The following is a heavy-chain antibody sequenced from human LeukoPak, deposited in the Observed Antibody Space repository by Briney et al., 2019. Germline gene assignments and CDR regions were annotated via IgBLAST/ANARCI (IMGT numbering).Heavy chain of an antibody. D-gene: IGHD4-11*01. J-gene: IGHJ6*03. V-gene: IGHV3-73*01. CDR3: TVTVTTDYGYYYYMDV. Sequence: GGSLRLSCAASGFTFSGSAMHWVRQASGKGLEWVGRIRSKANSYATGYAASVKGRSTISRDDSTNTAYLQMNSLKTEDTAVYYCTVTVTTDYGYYYYMDVWGKGTTVTVSS. CDR1: GFTFSGSA. CDR2: IRSKANSYAT.